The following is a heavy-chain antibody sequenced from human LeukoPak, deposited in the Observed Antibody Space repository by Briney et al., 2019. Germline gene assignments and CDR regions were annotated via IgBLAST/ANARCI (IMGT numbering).Heavy chain of an antibody. V-gene: IGHV3-33*01. CDR3: ARGAYCSADSCPGAFDI. D-gene: IGHD2-15*01. Sequence: PGGSLRLSCAAYGFTFSTYAMYWVRQAPGKGLEWVAVIWYDGSNKYYADSVKGRFTISRDNSKNTLYLQMNSLRAEDTAVYYCARGAYCSADSCPGAFDIWGQGTMVTVSS. J-gene: IGHJ3*02. CDR2: IWYDGSNK. CDR1: GFTFSTYA.